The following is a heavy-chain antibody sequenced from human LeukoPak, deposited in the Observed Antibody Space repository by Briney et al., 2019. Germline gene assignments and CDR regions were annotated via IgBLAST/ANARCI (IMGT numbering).Heavy chain of an antibody. D-gene: IGHD3-10*01. CDR2: ISSDESHK. CDR3: AKDYGAYYYGMDV. J-gene: IGHJ6*01. V-gene: IGHV3-30*18. Sequence: GGSLRLSCTVSGFIFSTNAMHWVRQAPGKGLEWVAVISSDESHKYYADSVKGRFTISRDNSKNTLYLQMNSLRPEDTALFYCAKDYGAYYYGMDVWGQGTTVTVSS. CDR1: GFIFSTNA.